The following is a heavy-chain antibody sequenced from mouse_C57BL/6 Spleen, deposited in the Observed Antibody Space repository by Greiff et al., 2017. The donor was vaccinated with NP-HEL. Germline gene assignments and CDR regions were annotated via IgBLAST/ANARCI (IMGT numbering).Heavy chain of an antibody. CDR2: INHYNGGT. J-gene: IGHJ3*01. V-gene: IGHV1-19*01. CDR3: ASSGHSSGYAY. Sequence: EVQLQQSGPVLVKPGASVKMSCKASGYTFTDYDMNWVKQSQGKSLEWIGVINHYNGGTSYNQKFKGKATLTVDKSSSTAYMELNSLTSEDSAVYYCASSGHSSGYAYWGQGTLVTVSA. D-gene: IGHD3-1*01. CDR1: GYTFTDYD.